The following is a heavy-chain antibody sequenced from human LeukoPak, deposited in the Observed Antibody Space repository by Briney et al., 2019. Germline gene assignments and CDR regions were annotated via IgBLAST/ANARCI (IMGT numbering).Heavy chain of an antibody. D-gene: IGHD3-16*01. V-gene: IGHV3-23*01. CDR3: AKVSVCYGCYLDY. CDR1: GYTFSSHG. CDR2: INGAGDNP. Sequence: GGSLRLSCAASGYTFSSHGLTWVRQAPGKGLEWVSTINGAGDNPYYAETVKGRFTISRDNSKNTLYLQMHSLRAEDTAIYYCAKVSVCYGCYLDYWGQGTLATVS. J-gene: IGHJ4*02.